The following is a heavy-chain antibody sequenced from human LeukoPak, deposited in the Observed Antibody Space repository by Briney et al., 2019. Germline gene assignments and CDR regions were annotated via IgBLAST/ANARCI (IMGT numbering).Heavy chain of an antibody. D-gene: IGHD3-3*01. CDR2: IVVGSGNT. Sequence: GASVKVSCKASGFTCTSSAMQWVRQARGQRLEWIGWIVVGSGNTNYAQKFQERVTITRDMSTSTAYMELSSLRSEDTAVYYCAADFWSGYSPPYGMDVWGQGTTVTVSS. J-gene: IGHJ6*02. CDR3: AADFWSGYSPPYGMDV. CDR1: GFTCTSSA. V-gene: IGHV1-58*02.